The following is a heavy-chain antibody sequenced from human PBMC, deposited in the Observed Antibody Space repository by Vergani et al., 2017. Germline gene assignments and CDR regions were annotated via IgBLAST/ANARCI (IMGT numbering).Heavy chain of an antibody. V-gene: IGHV1-46*01. CDR1: GYTFTSYY. Sequence: QVQLVQSGAEVKKPGASVKVSCKASGYTFTSYYMHWVRQAPGQGLEWMGIINPSGGSTSYAQKFQGRVTMTRDTSTSTCYMELSSLRSEDTAVYYCARSSGSYWYFDLWGRGTLVTVSS. J-gene: IGHJ2*01. CDR3: ARSSGSYWYFDL. D-gene: IGHD1-26*01. CDR2: INPSGGST.